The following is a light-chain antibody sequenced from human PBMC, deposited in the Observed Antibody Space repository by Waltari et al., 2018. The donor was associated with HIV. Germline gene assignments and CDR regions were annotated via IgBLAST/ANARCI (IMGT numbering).Light chain of an antibody. J-gene: IGLJ3*02. CDR1: RSDIGVYKL. Sequence: QSALPQPASVSGSPGQSITISCPGPRSDIGVYKLVSWYRQHPGEAPQLLIYGVATRPLGVSDRFSGSKSGNTASLTISTLQPEDEADYYCSSYVNSDTLVFGGGTKLTVL. CDR3: SSYVNSDTLV. CDR2: GVA. V-gene: IGLV2-14*01.